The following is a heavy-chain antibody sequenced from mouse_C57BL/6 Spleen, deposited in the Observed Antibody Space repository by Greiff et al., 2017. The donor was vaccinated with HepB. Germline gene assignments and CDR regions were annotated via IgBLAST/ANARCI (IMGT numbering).Heavy chain of an antibody. V-gene: IGHV1-55*01. CDR1: GYTFTSYW. D-gene: IGHD2-2*01. J-gene: IGHJ4*01. CDR2: IYPGSGST. Sequence: VQLQQSGAELVKPGASVKMSCKASGYTFTSYWITWVKQRPGQGLEWIGDIYPGSGSTNYNEKFKSKATLTVDTSSSTAYMQLSSLTSEDSAVYYCARERAYAYDDYYSMDYWGQGTSVTVSS. CDR3: ARERAYAYDDYYSMDY.